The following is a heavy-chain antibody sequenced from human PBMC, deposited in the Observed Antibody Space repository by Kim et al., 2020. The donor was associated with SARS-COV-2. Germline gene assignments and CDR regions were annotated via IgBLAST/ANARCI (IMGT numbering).Heavy chain of an antibody. V-gene: IGHV1-69*01. CDR3: ARDRGYYDSSGLYYFDY. Sequence: FQGRVTITADESTSTAYMERSSLRSEDTAVYYCARDRGYYDSSGLYYFDYWGQGTLVTVSS. J-gene: IGHJ4*02. D-gene: IGHD3-22*01.